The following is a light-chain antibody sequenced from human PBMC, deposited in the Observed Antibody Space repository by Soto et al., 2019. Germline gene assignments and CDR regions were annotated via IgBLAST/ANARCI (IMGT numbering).Light chain of an antibody. J-gene: IGKJ4*01. CDR3: QQFSSYPLT. V-gene: IGKV3-20*01. Sequence: EIVCTQSPGTLSFSPWESATLSCRASQSVSSSYLAWYQQKPGQAPRLLIYGASSRATGIPDRFSGGGSGTDFTLTISRLEPEDFAVYYCQQFSSYPLTFGGGTKV. CDR1: QSVSSSY. CDR2: GAS.